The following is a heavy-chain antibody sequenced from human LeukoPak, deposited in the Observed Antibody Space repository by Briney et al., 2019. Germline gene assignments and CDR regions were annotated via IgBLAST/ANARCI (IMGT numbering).Heavy chain of an antibody. V-gene: IGHV1-69*05. D-gene: IGHD4/OR15-4a*01. CDR3: ARALDYAASAGLVGFDP. CDR1: GGTFSSYA. CDR2: IIPIFGTS. J-gene: IGHJ5*02. Sequence: ASVKLSCKASGGTFSSYAISWVRQAPGQGLEWMGGIIPIFGTSNYAQKFQGRVTITTDESTSTAYMELSSLRSEDTAVYYCARALDYAASAGLVGFDPWGQGTLVTVSS.